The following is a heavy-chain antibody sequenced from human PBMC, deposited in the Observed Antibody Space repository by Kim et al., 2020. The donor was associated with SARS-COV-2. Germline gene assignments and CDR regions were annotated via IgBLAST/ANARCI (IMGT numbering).Heavy chain of an antibody. CDR3: ARAPGDSFGYGDYQRDRKISSAGMDV. J-gene: IGHJ6*02. Sequence: SETLSLTCTVSGGSISSYYWSWIRQPAGKGLEWIGRIYTSGSTNYNPSLKSRVTMSVDTSKNQFSLKLSSVTAADTAVYYCARAPGDSFGYGDYQRDRKISSAGMDVWGQGTTVTVSS. V-gene: IGHV4-4*07. CDR2: IYTSGST. D-gene: IGHD4-17*01. CDR1: GGSISSYY.